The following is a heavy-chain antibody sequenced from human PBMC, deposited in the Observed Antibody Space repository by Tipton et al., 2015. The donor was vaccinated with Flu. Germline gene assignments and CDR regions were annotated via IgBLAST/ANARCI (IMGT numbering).Heavy chain of an antibody. V-gene: IGHV3-23*01. CDR3: ASAHDFQFFNF. Sequence: GSLRLSCAASGFDFNNYAMSWVRQTPGKGLEWVSSISASGSSLFYADSVRGGFTISRDNSNTALYLQLSSLRADDAAIYYCASAHDFQFFNFWGQGTLVTVAS. D-gene: IGHD2-21*02. J-gene: IGHJ4*02. CDR2: ISASGSSL. CDR1: GFDFNNYA.